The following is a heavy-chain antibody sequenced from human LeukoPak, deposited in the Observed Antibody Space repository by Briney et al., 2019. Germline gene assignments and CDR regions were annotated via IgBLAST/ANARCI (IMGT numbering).Heavy chain of an antibody. CDR3: AKLKGQSGNYGDSLHRSRFPFDI. V-gene: IGHV3-23*01. J-gene: IGHJ3*02. D-gene: IGHD1-26*01. Sequence: GGSLRLSREASGFTFSRYGMSWVRQAPGKGLEWVSAIRGSGGSTYYADSVKGRFTISRDNSKNTLYLQMNSLRAEDTAVYYCAKLKGQSGNYGDSLHRSRFPFDIWGQGTMVTVSS. CDR2: IRGSGGST. CDR1: GFTFSRYG.